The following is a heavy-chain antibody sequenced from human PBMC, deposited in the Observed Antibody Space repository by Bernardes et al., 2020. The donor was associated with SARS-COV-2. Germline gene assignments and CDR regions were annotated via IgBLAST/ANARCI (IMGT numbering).Heavy chain of an antibody. CDR2: ISSDGSDK. D-gene: IGHD5-12*01. V-gene: IGHV3-30*18. Sequence: GGCRSTTREVPGFSLSRYDMYRVRPAPGKGLEGVVVISSDGSDKFYADSVKGRFTMSRDNSRNTLYLQMNSLRPDDTAVYYCAKEGHSGFDSNVVFDYWGQGTLVTVSS. CDR1: GFSLSRYD. CDR3: AKEGHSGFDSNVVFDY. J-gene: IGHJ4*02.